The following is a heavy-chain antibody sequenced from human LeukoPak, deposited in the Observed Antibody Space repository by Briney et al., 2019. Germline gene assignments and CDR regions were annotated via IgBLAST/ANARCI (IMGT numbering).Heavy chain of an antibody. CDR3: ARGRGGIAAAGTLDYYYYYMDV. CDR2: INHSGST. V-gene: IGHV4-34*01. Sequence: SETLSLTCAVYGGSFSGYYWSWIRQPPGKGLEWIGEINHSGSTNYNPSLKSRVTISVDTSKNQFSLKLSSVTAADTAVYYCARGRGGIAAAGTLDYYYYYMDVWGKGTTVTVSS. D-gene: IGHD6-13*01. J-gene: IGHJ6*03. CDR1: GGSFSGYY.